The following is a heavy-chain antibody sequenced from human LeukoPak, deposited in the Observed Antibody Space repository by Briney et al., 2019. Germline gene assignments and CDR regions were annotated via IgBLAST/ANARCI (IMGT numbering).Heavy chain of an antibody. CDR3: ARESSDSSGYFL. Sequence: ASVEVSCKASGYTFTGYYMHWVRQAPGQGLEWMGWINPNSGGTNYAQKFQGRVTMTRDTSISTAYMELRSLRSDDTAVYYCARESSDSSGYFLWGQGTLVTVSS. J-gene: IGHJ4*02. CDR2: INPNSGGT. V-gene: IGHV1-2*02. CDR1: GYTFTGYY. D-gene: IGHD3-22*01.